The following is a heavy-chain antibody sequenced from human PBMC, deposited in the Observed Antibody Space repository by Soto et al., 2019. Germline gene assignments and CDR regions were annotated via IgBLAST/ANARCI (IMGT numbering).Heavy chain of an antibody. CDR3: ASWCGYSGYVSSYLRPGCVY. CDR1: GGSFSGYY. D-gene: IGHD5-12*01. CDR2: INHSGST. J-gene: IGHJ4*02. Sequence: SETLSLTCAVYGGSFSGYYWSWIRQPPGKGLEWIGEINHSGSTNYNPSLKSRVTISVDTSKNQFSLKLSSVTAADTAVYYCASWCGYSGYVSSYLRPGCVYWGQGTLVTVSS. V-gene: IGHV4-34*01.